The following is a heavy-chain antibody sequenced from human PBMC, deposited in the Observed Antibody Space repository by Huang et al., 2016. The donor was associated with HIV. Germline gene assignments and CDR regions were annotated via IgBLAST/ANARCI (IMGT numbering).Heavy chain of an antibody. CDR3: ARDFGYTGIAFKAFDL. D-gene: IGHD5-18*01. Sequence: EVQLVESGGGLVKPGGSLRLSCAASGFAFNTYIMNWVRQARGKGLEWVLSITGSSTYVYYADSVEGRFTISRDNAKNLLYLQMNSLRAEDTAIFYCARDFGYTGIAFKAFDLWGQGTMVTVSP. CDR2: ITGSSTYV. CDR1: GFAFNTYI. J-gene: IGHJ3*01. V-gene: IGHV3-21*06.